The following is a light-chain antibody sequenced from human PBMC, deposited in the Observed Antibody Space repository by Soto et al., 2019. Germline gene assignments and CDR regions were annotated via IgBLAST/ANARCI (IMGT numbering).Light chain of an antibody. CDR3: QQYNDWPRT. CDR1: QSVSSN. CDR2: GAS. V-gene: IGKV3-15*01. J-gene: IGKJ1*01. Sequence: EIVMTQSPATLSVSPGQRATLSCRASQSVSSNLAWYQQKPGQAPRLLIYGASTRATGMPARFSGSGSGTEFTLTISILQSEDFALYYCQQYNDWPRTFGHGTKVEIK.